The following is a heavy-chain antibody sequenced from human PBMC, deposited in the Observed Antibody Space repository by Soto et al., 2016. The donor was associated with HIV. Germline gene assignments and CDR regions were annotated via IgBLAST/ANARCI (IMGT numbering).Heavy chain of an antibody. J-gene: IGHJ3*02. CDR2: IIPLFGRT. D-gene: IGHD1-26*01. CDR3: ARGGADPRGYAFDI. CDR1: GGTFSRYA. V-gene: IGHV1-69*06. Sequence: QVQLVQSGAEVKKPGSSVKVSCKASGGTFSRYAISWVRQAPGQGLEWMGGIIPLFGRTNYAQKFQGRVTMTRNTSISTAYMELSSLRSEDTAVYYCARGGADPRGYAFDIWGQGTMVTVSS.